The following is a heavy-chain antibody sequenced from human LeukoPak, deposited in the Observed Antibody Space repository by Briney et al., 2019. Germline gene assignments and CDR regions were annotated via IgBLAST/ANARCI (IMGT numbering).Heavy chain of an antibody. Sequence: ASVKVSCKASGYTFTSYGISWVRQAPGQGLEWMGWISGYNGDTNYAQKLQGRVTMTTDTSTTTAYMELRSLRSDDTAVYYCARVRDGYNDAYDIWGQGTMVTVPS. CDR2: ISGYNGDT. D-gene: IGHD5-24*01. CDR3: ARVRDGYNDAYDI. CDR1: GYTFTSYG. J-gene: IGHJ3*02. V-gene: IGHV1-18*01.